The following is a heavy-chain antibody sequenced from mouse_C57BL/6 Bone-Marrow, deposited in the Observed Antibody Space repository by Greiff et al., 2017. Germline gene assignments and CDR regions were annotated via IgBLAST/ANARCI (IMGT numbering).Heavy chain of an antibody. CDR2: INPEDGDT. Sequence: EVQLQQSGAELVRPGASVKLSCTASGFNIKDYYMHWVKQRHEQGLEWIGRINPEDGDTDYAPKFQGKATMTADTSSNTAYLQLRSLTSEDTAVYYCRWLLYAMDYWGQGPAVTVSS. CDR1: GFNIKDYY. CDR3: RWLLYAMDY. V-gene: IGHV14-1*01. J-gene: IGHJ4*01. D-gene: IGHD2-3*01.